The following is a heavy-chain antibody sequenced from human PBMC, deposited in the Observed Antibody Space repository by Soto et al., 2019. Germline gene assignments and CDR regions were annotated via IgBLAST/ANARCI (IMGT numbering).Heavy chain of an antibody. D-gene: IGHD5-18*01. Sequence: QVHLVQSGAEVKKPGASVKVSCKASGYTFTSYGISWVRQAPGQGLEWMGCISAYNGNTNYTQKLQGRVTVPTDTSTSTAYMELRSLRSDDTAVYYCAKERGYGYGYDYWGQGTLVTVSS. V-gene: IGHV1-18*01. CDR2: ISAYNGNT. CDR1: GYTFTSYG. CDR3: AKERGYGYGYDY. J-gene: IGHJ4*02.